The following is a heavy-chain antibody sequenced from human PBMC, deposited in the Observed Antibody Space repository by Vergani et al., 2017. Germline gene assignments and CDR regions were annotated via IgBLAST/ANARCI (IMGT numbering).Heavy chain of an antibody. CDR3: ARRAFFPTGSTVNDAFDI. D-gene: IGHD4-17*01. V-gene: IGHV5-51*01. CDR1: GYSFTSSW. Sequence: EVQLVQSGAEVKKPGESLKISCKGSGYSFTSSWIGWVRQMPGKGLEWMGIIYPGDSDTRYSPSFQVQVTISADKSISTAYLQWSSLKASDTAMYYCARRAFFPTGSTVNDAFDIWGQGTMVTVSS. CDR2: IYPGDSDT. J-gene: IGHJ3*02.